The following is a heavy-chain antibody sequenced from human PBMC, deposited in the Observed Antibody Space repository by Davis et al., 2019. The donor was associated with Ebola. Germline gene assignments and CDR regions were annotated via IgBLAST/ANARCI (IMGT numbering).Heavy chain of an antibody. V-gene: IGHV4-34*01. D-gene: IGHD6-13*01. CDR1: GGSFSGYY. J-gene: IGHJ4*02. CDR2: INHSGST. Sequence: MPGGSLRLSCAVYGGSFSGYYWSWIRQPPGKGLEWIGEINHSGSTNYNPSLKSRVTISVDTSKNQFSLKLSSVTAADTAVYYCAKDPRAHSASWHFDYWGQGTLVTVSS. CDR3: AKDPRAHSASWHFDY.